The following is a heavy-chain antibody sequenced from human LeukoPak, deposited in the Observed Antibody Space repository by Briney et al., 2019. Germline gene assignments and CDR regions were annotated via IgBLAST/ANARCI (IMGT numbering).Heavy chain of an antibody. D-gene: IGHD3-10*01. V-gene: IGHV3-7*03. CDR1: GFTFSGYW. CDR2: IKQDGSEK. Sequence: GGSLRLSCVASGFTFSGYWMSWVRQAPGKGQEWLANIKQDGSEKYYVDSVKGRFTISRDNAKNSLYLQMTSLRAEDTAVYYCARGTYYYGSGSPETGYWGQGTLVTVSS. J-gene: IGHJ4*02. CDR3: ARGTYYYGSGSPETGY.